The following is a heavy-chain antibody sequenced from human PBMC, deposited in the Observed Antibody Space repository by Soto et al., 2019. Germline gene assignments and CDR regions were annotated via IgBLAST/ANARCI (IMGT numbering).Heavy chain of an antibody. Sequence: GESLKISCKGSGYSFVSYWIAWVRQMPGKGLEWMGIIYPGDSDTIYSPSFQGQVTISADKSISTVYLQWSSLKASDTAMYYCARSPYSYGFYYYYYGMDVWGQGTTVTVSS. CDR3: ARSPYSYGFYYYYYGMDV. V-gene: IGHV5-51*01. D-gene: IGHD5-18*01. CDR2: IYPGDSDT. CDR1: GYSFVSYW. J-gene: IGHJ6*02.